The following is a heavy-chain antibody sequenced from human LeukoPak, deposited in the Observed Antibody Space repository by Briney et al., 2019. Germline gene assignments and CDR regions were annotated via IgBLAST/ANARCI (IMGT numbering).Heavy chain of an antibody. J-gene: IGHJ5*02. Sequence: GGSLRLSCAASGFTFSNYNMNWVRQAPGKGLEWVSYISSSSSSEYYTDSVKGRFTISRDNAKNSLYLQMNSLRDEDTAVYYCARADVVPFAPSQKNWFDPWGQGALVTVSS. CDR2: ISSSSSSE. CDR3: ARADVVPFAPSQKNWFDP. V-gene: IGHV3-48*02. CDR1: GFTFSNYN. D-gene: IGHD2-2*01.